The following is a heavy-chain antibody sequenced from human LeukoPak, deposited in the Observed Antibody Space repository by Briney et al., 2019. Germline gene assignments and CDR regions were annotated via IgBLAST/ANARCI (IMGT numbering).Heavy chain of an antibody. CDR1: GFTFSSYS. J-gene: IGHJ4*02. CDR3: AKDRGYSSSWYFDY. V-gene: IGHV3-21*01. D-gene: IGHD6-13*01. CDR2: ISTSSSYI. Sequence: GGSLRLSCAASGFTFSSYSMNWVRQAPGKGLELVSCISTSSSYIYYADSVKGRFTISRDNSKNTLYLQMNSLRAEDTAVYYCAKDRGYSSSWYFDYWGQGTLVTVSS.